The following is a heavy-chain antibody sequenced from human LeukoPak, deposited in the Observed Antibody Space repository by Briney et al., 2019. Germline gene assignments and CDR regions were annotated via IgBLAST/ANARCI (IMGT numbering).Heavy chain of an antibody. J-gene: IGHJ6*03. V-gene: IGHV3-21*01. Sequence: GGSLRLSCAASGFTFSSYSMNWVRQAPGKGLEWVSSISSSSYIYYADSVKGRFTISRDNAKNSLYLQMNSLRAEDTAVYYCARDGNVVVITTYGEVPDYMDVWGKGTTVTVSS. CDR2: ISSSSYI. CDR1: GFTFSSYS. D-gene: IGHD3-22*01. CDR3: ARDGNVVVITTYGEVPDYMDV.